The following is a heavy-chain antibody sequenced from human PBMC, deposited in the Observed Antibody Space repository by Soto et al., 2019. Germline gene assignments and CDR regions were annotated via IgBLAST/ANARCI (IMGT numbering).Heavy chain of an antibody. CDR3: ACDSDGWYKGASDI. J-gene: IGHJ3*02. V-gene: IGHV1-18*01. CDR1: GYTFTSYG. Sequence: GASVKVSCKASGYTFTSYGISWVRQAPGQGLEWMGWISAYNGNTNYAQKLQGRVTMTTDTSTSTAYMELRSLRSDDTAVYYCACDSDGWYKGASDIWGQGTMVTLSS. D-gene: IGHD6-19*01. CDR2: ISAYNGNT.